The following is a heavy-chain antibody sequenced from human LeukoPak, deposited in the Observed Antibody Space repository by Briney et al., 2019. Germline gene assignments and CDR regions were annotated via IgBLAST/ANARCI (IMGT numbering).Heavy chain of an antibody. CDR2: MNPNSGNT. V-gene: IGHV1-8*01. D-gene: IGHD6-13*01. Sequence: ASVKVSCKASGYTFTSYDINWVRQATGQGLEWMGWMNPNSGNTGYAQKFQGRVTMTRNTSISTAYMELSSLRSEDTAVYYCARDEVVYSSSWYRYYYYGMDVWGQGTTVTVSS. J-gene: IGHJ6*02. CDR1: GYTFTSYD. CDR3: ARDEVVYSSSWYRYYYYGMDV.